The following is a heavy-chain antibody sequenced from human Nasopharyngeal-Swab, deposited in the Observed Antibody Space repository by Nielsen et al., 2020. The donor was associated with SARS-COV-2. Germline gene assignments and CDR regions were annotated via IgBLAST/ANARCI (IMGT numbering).Heavy chain of an antibody. V-gene: IGHV3-23*01. CDR2: ISGSGGST. CDR3: AKRVDYGDYSYYYYGMDV. Sequence: GESLKISCAASGSTFSSYAMSWVRQAPGKGLEWVSAISGSGGSTYYADSVKGRFTISRDNSKNTLYLQMNSLRAEDTAVYYCAKRVDYGDYSYYYYGMDVWGQGTTVTVSS. CDR1: GSTFSSYA. J-gene: IGHJ6*02. D-gene: IGHD4-17*01.